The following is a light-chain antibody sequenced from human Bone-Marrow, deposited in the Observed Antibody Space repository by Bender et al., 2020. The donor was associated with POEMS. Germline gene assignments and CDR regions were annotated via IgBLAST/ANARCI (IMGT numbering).Light chain of an antibody. CDR2: DND. Sequence: QSVLTQPPSASATPGQRVTISCSGSSSNIGAGYDVSWYQQVPGTVPKLLIYDNDIRPSGVPLRFSGSKSGTSASLAITGLQAEDEADYYCQSYDTSLSGVYVFGTGTKLTVL. CDR1: SSNIGAGYD. J-gene: IGLJ1*01. CDR3: QSYDTSLSGVYV. V-gene: IGLV1-40*01.